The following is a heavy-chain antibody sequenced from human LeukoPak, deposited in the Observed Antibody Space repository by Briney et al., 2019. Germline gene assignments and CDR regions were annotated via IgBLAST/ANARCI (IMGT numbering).Heavy chain of an antibody. Sequence: ASVKVSCKASGGTFSSYAISWVRQAPGQRLEWMGWINAGNGNTKYSQKFQGRVTITRDTSASTAYMELSSLRSEDTAVYYCARGAPGSDAFDIWGQGTMVTVSS. CDR1: GGTFSSYA. V-gene: IGHV1-3*01. D-gene: IGHD3-10*01. CDR3: ARGAPGSDAFDI. CDR2: INAGNGNT. J-gene: IGHJ3*02.